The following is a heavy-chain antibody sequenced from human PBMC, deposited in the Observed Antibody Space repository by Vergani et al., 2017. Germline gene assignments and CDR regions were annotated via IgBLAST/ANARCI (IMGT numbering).Heavy chain of an antibody. D-gene: IGHD2-2*01. Sequence: EVQLVESGGGLVQPGGSLKLSCAASGFTFSGSAMHWVRQASGKGLEWVGRIRSKANSYATAYAASVKGRFTISRDDSKNTAYLQMNSLKTEDTAVYYCTRRYCSSTSCYYLDYWGQGTLVTVSS. CDR3: TRRYCSSTSCYYLDY. CDR1: GFTFSGSA. CDR2: IRSKANSYAT. J-gene: IGHJ4*02. V-gene: IGHV3-73*02.